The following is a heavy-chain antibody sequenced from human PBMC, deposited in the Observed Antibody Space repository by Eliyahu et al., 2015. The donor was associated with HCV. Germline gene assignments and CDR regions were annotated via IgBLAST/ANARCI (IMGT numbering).Heavy chain of an antibody. CDR1: GLTVSSNY. V-gene: IGHV3-53*01. D-gene: IGHD1-26*01. J-gene: IGHJ4*02. CDR3: ARAVGPTRSFDY. Sequence: EVQLVESGGGLIQPGGSLRLSCAASGLTVSSNYMAWVRQGPEKGLEWVSIIYGDGSTYYADSVKGRFTISRDNSKNTLYLQMNSLRAEDTAVYYCARAVGPTRSFDYWGQGTLVTVSS. CDR2: IYGDGST.